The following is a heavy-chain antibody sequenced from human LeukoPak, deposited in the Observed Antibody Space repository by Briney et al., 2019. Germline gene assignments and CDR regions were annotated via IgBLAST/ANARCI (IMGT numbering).Heavy chain of an antibody. V-gene: IGHV3-23*01. Sequence: GGSLRLSCAASGFTFSSYGMSWVRQAPGRALEWVSTISGSAYNSYYADSVKGRFTISRDNSANTLYLQMNSLRAEDTALYYCAKHSGSYFIYHVDSWGQGTLVTVSS. J-gene: IGHJ4*02. CDR1: GFTFSSYG. CDR3: AKHSGSYFIYHVDS. D-gene: IGHD1-26*01. CDR2: ISGSAYNS.